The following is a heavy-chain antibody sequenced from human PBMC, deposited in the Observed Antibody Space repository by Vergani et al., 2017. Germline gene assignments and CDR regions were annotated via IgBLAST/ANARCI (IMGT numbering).Heavy chain of an antibody. CDR3: AKGLIGSWSKLDY. CDR2: ISGSGGST. V-gene: IGHV3-23*04. CDR1: GFTFSSYS. J-gene: IGHJ4*02. D-gene: IGHD6-13*01. Sequence: EVQLVESGGGLVQPGGSLRLSCAASGFTFSSYSMNWVRQAPGKGLEWVSAISGSGGSTYYADSVKGRFTISRDNSKNTLYLQMNSLRAEDTAVYYCAKGLIGSWSKLDYWGQGTLVTVSS.